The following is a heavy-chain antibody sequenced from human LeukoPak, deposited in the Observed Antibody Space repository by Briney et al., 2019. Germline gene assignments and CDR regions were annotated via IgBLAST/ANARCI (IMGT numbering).Heavy chain of an antibody. CDR1: GYTFTGYY. Sequence: ASVKVSCKASGYTFTGYYMHWVRQAPGQGLEWMGWINPNSGGTNYAQKFQGRVTMTRDTSISTAYMELSRLRSDDTAVYYCARGRYPHTSSWYGDAFDIWGQGTMVTVSS. CDR3: ARGRYPHTSSWYGDAFDI. D-gene: IGHD6-13*01. CDR2: INPNSGGT. V-gene: IGHV1-2*02. J-gene: IGHJ3*02.